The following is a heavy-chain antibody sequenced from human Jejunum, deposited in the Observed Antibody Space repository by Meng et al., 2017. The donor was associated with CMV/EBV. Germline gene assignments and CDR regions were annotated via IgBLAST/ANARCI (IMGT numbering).Heavy chain of an antibody. CDR3: ANREASTVFGVAFDY. Sequence: FGTYAMGWVRQPPGKGPELVSVIIGRVSVRSTDYADSVTGRFTISRDDSKKTLYLQMPSLRVEDTAIYYCANREASTVFGVAFDYWGQGTLVTVSS. CDR1: FGTYA. J-gene: IGHJ4*02. D-gene: IGHD3-3*01. CDR2: IIGRVSVRST. V-gene: IGHV3-23*01.